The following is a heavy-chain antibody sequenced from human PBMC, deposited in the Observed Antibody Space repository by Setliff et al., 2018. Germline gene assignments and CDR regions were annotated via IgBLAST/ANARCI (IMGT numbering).Heavy chain of an antibody. J-gene: IGHJ4*02. Sequence: GGSLRLSCAASGFTFSTYSMHWVRQAPGKGLEWVSSISPSSIYIYYADSVKGRFTISRDNAENSLYLQMNSRRAEDTAVYYCARSESCGATNCSPFDYWGQGTLVTVS. CDR3: ARSESCGATNCSPFDY. D-gene: IGHD2-2*01. CDR1: GFTFSTYS. V-gene: IGHV3-21*01. CDR2: ISPSSIYI.